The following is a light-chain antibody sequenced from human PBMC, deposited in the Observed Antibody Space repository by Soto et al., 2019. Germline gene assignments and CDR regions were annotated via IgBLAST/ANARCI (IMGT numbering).Light chain of an antibody. J-gene: IGKJ1*01. CDR2: KAS. CDR3: QQYDSYSWT. V-gene: IGKV1-5*03. CDR1: QSISSW. Sequence: DIQMTQSPSTLSASVGDSVSITCRASQSISSWLVWYQQKPGKAPKLLIYKASTLESGVPSRFSGSGSGTEFTLSISSLQPDDFATYYCQQYDSYSWTFGQGTTVEIK.